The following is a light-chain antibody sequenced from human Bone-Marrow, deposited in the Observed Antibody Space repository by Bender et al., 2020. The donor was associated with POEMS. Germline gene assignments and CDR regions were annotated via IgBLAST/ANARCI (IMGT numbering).Light chain of an antibody. J-gene: IGLJ1*01. Sequence: QSALTQPASVSGSPGQSITISCTGTRSDVGSYNLVSWYQHHPVKAPKLMIYEVSKRPSGVPDRFSGSRSGNTASLTVSGLQAEDEADYYCSSYATNNNYVFGTGTDVTVL. CDR2: EVS. V-gene: IGLV2-14*02. CDR3: SSYATNNNYV. CDR1: RSDVGSYNL.